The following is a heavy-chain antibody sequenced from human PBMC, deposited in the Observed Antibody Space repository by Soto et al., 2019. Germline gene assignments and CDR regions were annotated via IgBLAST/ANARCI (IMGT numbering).Heavy chain of an antibody. D-gene: IGHD3-10*01. CDR3: ARHGPPCHRLLWFGELPKRPHYGMDV. V-gene: IGHV2-26*01. CDR2: IFSNDEK. Sequence: SGPTLVNPTETLTLTCTVSGFSLSNARMGVSWIRQPPGKALEWLAHIFSNDEKSYSTSLKSRLTISKDTSKSQVVLTMTNMDPVDTATYFFARHGPPCHRLLWFGELPKRPHYGMDVWGQGTTVTVSS. J-gene: IGHJ6*02. CDR1: GFSLSNARMG.